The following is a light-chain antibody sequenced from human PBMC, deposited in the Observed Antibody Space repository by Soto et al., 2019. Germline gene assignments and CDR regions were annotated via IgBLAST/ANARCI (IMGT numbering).Light chain of an antibody. V-gene: IGKV1-9*01. CDR2: AAS. CDR1: QGISSY. J-gene: IGKJ1*01. CDR3: QQYINWPRT. Sequence: DIQLTQSPSFLSASVGDRVTITCRASQGISSYLAWYQQKPGKAPKLLIYAASTLQSGVPSRFSGSGSGTEFTLTISSLQPEDFAAYYCQQYINWPRTFGQGTKVDIK.